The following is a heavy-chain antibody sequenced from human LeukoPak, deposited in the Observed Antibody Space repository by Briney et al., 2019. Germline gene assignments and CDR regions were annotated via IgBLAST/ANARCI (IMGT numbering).Heavy chain of an antibody. D-gene: IGHD2-21*02. Sequence: PSETLSLTCSVSGVSVSSGSYYWSWIRQPPETGLEWIASMYYGGSPHYNPSLKSRVTISIDTSKNQFSLKLTSVTTADTAVYYCARAPSFCGGDCYWYFDLWGRGTLVTVPS. CDR1: GVSVSSGSYY. CDR2: MYYGGSP. CDR3: ARAPSFCGGDCYWYFDL. J-gene: IGHJ2*01. V-gene: IGHV4-61*01.